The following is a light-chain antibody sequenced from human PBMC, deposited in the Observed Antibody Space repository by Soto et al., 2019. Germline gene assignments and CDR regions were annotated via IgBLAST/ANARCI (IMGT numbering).Light chain of an antibody. Sequence: DIQLTQAPSFLSASAGDRVSITCRASQAISSYLAWYQQKPGRAPKLLIYAASTLQSGVPSRFSGSGSGTEFTLTISSLQPEDFATYYCQQLNSCPITFGQGTRLEIK. CDR3: QQLNSCPIT. CDR2: AAS. J-gene: IGKJ5*01. CDR1: QAISSY. V-gene: IGKV1-9*01.